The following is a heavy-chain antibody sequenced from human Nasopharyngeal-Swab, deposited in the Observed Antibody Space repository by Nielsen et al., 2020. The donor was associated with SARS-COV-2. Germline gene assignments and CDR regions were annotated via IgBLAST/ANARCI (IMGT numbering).Heavy chain of an antibody. CDR1: GFTFSSYS. CDR2: ISSSSSYI. D-gene: IGHD3-10*01. Sequence: GESLKISCAASGFTFSSYSMNWVRQAPGKGLEWVSSISSSSSYIYYADSVQGRFTISRDNAKNSLYLQMNSLRAEDTAVYYCARIRNQYGSGSYYYMDVWGKGTTVTVSS. CDR3: ARIRNQYGSGSYYYMDV. V-gene: IGHV3-21*01. J-gene: IGHJ6*03.